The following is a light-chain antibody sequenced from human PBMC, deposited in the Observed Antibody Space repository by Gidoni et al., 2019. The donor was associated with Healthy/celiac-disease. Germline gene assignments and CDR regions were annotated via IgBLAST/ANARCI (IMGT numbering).Light chain of an antibody. J-gene: IGKJ3*01. CDR3: QQYGSSGT. CDR2: GAS. Sequence: EIVLTQSPGTLSLSPGERATLSCRASQSVSSSNLAWYQQKPGQAPRLLIYGASSRATGIPDRVSGSGSGTDFTLTISRLEPEDFAVYYCQQYGSSGTFGPGTKVDIK. CDR1: QSVSSSN. V-gene: IGKV3-20*01.